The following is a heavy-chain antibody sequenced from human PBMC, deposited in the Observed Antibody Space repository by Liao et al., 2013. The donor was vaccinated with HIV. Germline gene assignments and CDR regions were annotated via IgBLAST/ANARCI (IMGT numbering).Heavy chain of an antibody. V-gene: IGHV4-39*07. CDR1: GGSISSNSYYY. CDR3: ARGYYYDSSPLPFDC. CDR2: FYYGGST. Sequence: QLQLQESGPGLVKPSETLSLTCTVSGGSISSNSYYYWGWIRQPPGKGLEWIGSFYYGGSTYQNPSLKSRVTISVDTSKNQFSLNLTSVTAADTADYYCARGYYYDSSPLPFDCWGQGTLVTVSS. D-gene: IGHD3-22*01. J-gene: IGHJ4*02.